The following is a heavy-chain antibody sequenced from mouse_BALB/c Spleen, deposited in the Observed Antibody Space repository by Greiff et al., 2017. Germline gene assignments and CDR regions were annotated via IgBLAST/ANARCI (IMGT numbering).Heavy chain of an antibody. V-gene: IGHV5-12-2*01. CDR2: ISNGGGST. D-gene: IGHD2-1*01. Sequence: EVHLVESGGGLVQPGGSLKLSCAASGFTFSSYTMSWVRQTPEKRLVWVAYISNGGGSTYYPDTVKGRFTISRDNAKNTLYLQMSSLKSEDTAMYYCARHGNYWYFDVWGAGTTVTVSS. J-gene: IGHJ1*01. CDR3: ARHGNYWYFDV. CDR1: GFTFSSYT.